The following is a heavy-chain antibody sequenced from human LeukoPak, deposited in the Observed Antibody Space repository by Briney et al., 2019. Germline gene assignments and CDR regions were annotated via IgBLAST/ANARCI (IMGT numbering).Heavy chain of an antibody. Sequence: GGSLRLSCAASGFDFSNYVMNWVRHAPGKGLEWLAVTSSDGTKRYYADSVKGRFTISRDNSKNSLYLQMNSLRPEDTAVYYCARGYRSDYYFDSWGQGTLVTVSS. V-gene: IGHV3-30*04. CDR3: ARGYRSDYYFDS. CDR1: GFDFSNYV. CDR2: TSSDGTKR. J-gene: IGHJ4*02. D-gene: IGHD5-18*01.